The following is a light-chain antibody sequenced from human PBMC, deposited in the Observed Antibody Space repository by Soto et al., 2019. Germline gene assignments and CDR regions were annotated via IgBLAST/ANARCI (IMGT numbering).Light chain of an antibody. V-gene: IGKV1-39*01. CDR2: AAS. CDR3: QQSYSVPLT. Sequence: DIQMTQSPSSLSAYVGDRVTITCRASQSISTYLNWYQHKPGKAPELLIYAASSLQSGVPSRFSGSGSGTDFTLSISSLQPEDFATYFCQQSYSVPLTFGGGTKVEIK. CDR1: QSISTY. J-gene: IGKJ4*01.